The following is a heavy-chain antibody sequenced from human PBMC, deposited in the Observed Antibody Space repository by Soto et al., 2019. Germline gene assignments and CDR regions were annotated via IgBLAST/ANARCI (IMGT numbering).Heavy chain of an antibody. D-gene: IGHD5-18*01. J-gene: IGHJ4*02. CDR1: GYTFTSYA. Sequence: GASVEVSGKASGYTFTSYAMHWVRQATGQRLEWMGWINAGNGNTKYSQKFQGRVTITRDTSASTAYMELSSLRSEDTAVYYCARGRGYSYANFDYWGQGTRVAVSS. CDR2: INAGNGNT. V-gene: IGHV1-3*01. CDR3: ARGRGYSYANFDY.